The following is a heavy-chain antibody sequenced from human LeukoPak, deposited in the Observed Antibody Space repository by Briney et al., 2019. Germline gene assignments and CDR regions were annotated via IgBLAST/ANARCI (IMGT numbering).Heavy chain of an antibody. J-gene: IGHJ4*02. D-gene: IGHD5-12*01. CDR2: ITGSGGTT. Sequence: GGSPRLSCAASGFTFSNYAMTWVRQAQGKGLQWVSAITGSGGTTYYADSVTGRFAISRDNSKNTLYLQMNSLRAEDTAVYYCATLMRGPTGYSGYGGEDYWGQGTLVTVSS. V-gene: IGHV3-23*01. CDR1: GFTFSNYA. CDR3: ATLMRGPTGYSGYGGEDY.